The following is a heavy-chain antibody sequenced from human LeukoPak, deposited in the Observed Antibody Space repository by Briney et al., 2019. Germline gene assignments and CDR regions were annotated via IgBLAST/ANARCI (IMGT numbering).Heavy chain of an antibody. CDR1: GGTFNSYA. J-gene: IGHJ4*02. Sequence: GASVKVSCKASGGTFNSYAISWVRQAPGQGLEWMGGIIPIFGTANYAQKFQGRVTITADESTSTAYMELSSLRSEDTAVYYCARAVGAMPVAPFDYWGQGTLVTVSS. CDR2: IIPIFGTA. D-gene: IGHD2-2*01. CDR3: ARAVGAMPVAPFDY. V-gene: IGHV1-69*13.